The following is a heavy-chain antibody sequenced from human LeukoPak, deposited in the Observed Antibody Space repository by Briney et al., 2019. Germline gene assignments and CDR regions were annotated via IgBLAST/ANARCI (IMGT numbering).Heavy chain of an antibody. D-gene: IGHD4/OR15-4a*01. V-gene: IGHV3-7*01. CDR2: IKYDGDEE. J-gene: IGHJ4*02. Sequence: PGGSLRLSCAASGFTFSDYWMSWMRQAPGKGLEWVANIKYDGDEEYYVDSVKGRFTISRGNAKSSLYLQLNSLRVEDTAVYYCASHDYNFDYWGQGTLVTVSS. CDR3: ASHDYNFDY. CDR1: GFTFSDYW.